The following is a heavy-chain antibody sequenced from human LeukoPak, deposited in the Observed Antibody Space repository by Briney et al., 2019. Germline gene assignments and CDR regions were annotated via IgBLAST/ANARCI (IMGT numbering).Heavy chain of an antibody. CDR1: GGSISSYY. J-gene: IGHJ6*02. CDR2: IHYSEST. Sequence: SETLSLTCTVSGGSISSYYWSWIRQSPGKRLEWIGCIHYSESTNYNPSLKSRVTISIDTSKNQVSLKLSSVTAADTAVYYCARRYYYGSGSYGCYGMDVWGQGTTVTVSS. D-gene: IGHD3-10*01. V-gene: IGHV4-59*08. CDR3: ARRYYYGSGSYGCYGMDV.